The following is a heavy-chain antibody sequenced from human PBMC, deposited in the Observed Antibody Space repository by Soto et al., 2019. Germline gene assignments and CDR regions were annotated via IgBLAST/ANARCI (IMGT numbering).Heavy chain of an antibody. V-gene: IGHV3-30*18. J-gene: IGHJ4*02. Sequence: QVQLVESGGGVVQPGRSLRLACAASGFTFSSYAMYWVRQAPGKGLEWVASISSEGSKKDFADSVKGRFTISRDSSKNSLYLQMDSLRAEDTAVYYCAKEYTTFPDTFHYWGQGTLVIVSS. CDR1: GFTFSSYA. CDR2: ISSEGSKK. CDR3: AKEYTTFPDTFHY. D-gene: IGHD1-1*01.